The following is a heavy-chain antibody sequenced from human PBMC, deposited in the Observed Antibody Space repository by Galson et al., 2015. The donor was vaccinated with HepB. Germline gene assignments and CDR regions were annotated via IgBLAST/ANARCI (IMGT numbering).Heavy chain of an antibody. Sequence: SVKVSCKASGYTFTGYYMHWVRQAPGQGLEWMGWINPNSGGTNYAQKFQGWVTMTRDTSISTAYMELSRLRSEDTAVYYCATATLDIAAAGNLLVYFDYWGQGTLVTVSS. CDR2: INPNSGGT. CDR1: GYTFTGYY. V-gene: IGHV1-2*04. CDR3: ATATLDIAAAGNLLVYFDY. D-gene: IGHD6-13*01. J-gene: IGHJ4*02.